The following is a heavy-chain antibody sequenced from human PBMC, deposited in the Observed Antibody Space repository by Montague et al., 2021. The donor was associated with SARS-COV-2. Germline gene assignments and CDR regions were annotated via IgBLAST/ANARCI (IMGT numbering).Heavy chain of an antibody. D-gene: IGHD3-22*01. V-gene: IGHV4-34*01. CDR2: INQSGSA. Sequence: SETLSLTCAVYGGSFGGYDWTWIRQSPGKGLEWIGEINQSGSAKYKPSLKSRVTISVDTSKNQFSLKLSSVTAADTAVYYCARGLMTINMMGVIMTGASTSLDSWGQGTLVTVSP. CDR1: GGSFGGYD. CDR3: ARGLMTINMMGVIMTGASTSLDS. J-gene: IGHJ4*02.